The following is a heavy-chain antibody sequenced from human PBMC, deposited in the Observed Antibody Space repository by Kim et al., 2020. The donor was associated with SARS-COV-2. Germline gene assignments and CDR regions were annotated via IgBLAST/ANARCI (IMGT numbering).Heavy chain of an antibody. V-gene: IGHV5-10-1*01. CDR3: ARREVGTNHDS. D-gene: IGHD1-26*01. Sequence: GESLKISCKGSGYNFTTYWISWVRQVPGKGLEWMGRIDTSDSDGIYSPSFEGHVIMSVDKTVSTAYLQWSSLQASDSARYYCARREVGTNHDSWGQGTLVIVSS. CDR2: IDTSDSDG. CDR1: GYNFTTYW. J-gene: IGHJ5*01.